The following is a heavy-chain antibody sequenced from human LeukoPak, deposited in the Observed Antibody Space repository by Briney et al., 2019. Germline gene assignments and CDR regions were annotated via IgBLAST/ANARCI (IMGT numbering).Heavy chain of an antibody. CDR2: INPNSGGT. V-gene: IGHV1-2*02. CDR3: ARLTRNYDSSGLNPYDAFDI. Sequence: GASVKVSCKASGYTFTGYYMHWVRQAPGQGLEWMGWINPNSGGTNYAQKFQGRVAMTRDTSISTAYMELSRLRSDDTAVYYCARLTRNYDSSGLNPYDAFDIWGQGTMVTVSS. D-gene: IGHD3-22*01. CDR1: GYTFTGYY. J-gene: IGHJ3*02.